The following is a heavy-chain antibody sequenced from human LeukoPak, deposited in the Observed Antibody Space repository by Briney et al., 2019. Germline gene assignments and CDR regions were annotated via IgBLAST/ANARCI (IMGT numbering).Heavy chain of an antibody. V-gene: IGHV4-39*01. D-gene: IGHD6-13*01. CDR1: GGSISSSSYY. CDR2: IYYSGST. Sequence: SETLSLTCTVSGGSISSSSYYWGWIRQPPGKGLEWIGSIYYSGSTYYNPSLKSRVTISVDTSKNQFSLKLSSVTAADTAVYYCATDTSSSWYDFDYWGQGTLVTVSS. J-gene: IGHJ4*02. CDR3: ATDTSSSWYDFDY.